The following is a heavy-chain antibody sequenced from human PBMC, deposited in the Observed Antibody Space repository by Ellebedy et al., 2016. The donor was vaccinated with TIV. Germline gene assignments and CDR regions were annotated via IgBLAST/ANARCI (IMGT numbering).Heavy chain of an antibody. Sequence: AASVKVSCKASGYTFTSYDINWVRQATGQGLEWMGWMNPNSGNTGYAQKFQGRVTMTRNTSISTAYMELSSLRSEDTAVYYCARGLRYGDYLHFLPFYYYGMDVWGQGTTVTVSS. D-gene: IGHD4-17*01. J-gene: IGHJ6*02. CDR2: MNPNSGNT. CDR1: GYTFTSYD. CDR3: ARGLRYGDYLHFLPFYYYGMDV. V-gene: IGHV1-8*01.